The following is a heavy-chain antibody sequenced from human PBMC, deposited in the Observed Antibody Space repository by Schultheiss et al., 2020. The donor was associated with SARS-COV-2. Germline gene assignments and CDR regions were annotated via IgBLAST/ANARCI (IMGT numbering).Heavy chain of an antibody. Sequence: GGSLRLSCAASGFSFSDYWMHWVRQAPGKGLVWVAHINTDGTYTRFEDSVKGRFTISRDNARNTVYLQMHSLRAEDTAIYYCARPLTGGQFKSHTWFDPWGQGTLVTVSS. D-gene: IGHD1-26*01. CDR1: GFSFSDYW. CDR2: INTDGTYT. V-gene: IGHV3-74*01. CDR3: ARPLTGGQFKSHTWFDP. J-gene: IGHJ5*02.